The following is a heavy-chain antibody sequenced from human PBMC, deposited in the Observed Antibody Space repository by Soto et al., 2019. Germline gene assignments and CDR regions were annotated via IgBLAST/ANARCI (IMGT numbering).Heavy chain of an antibody. V-gene: IGHV1-3*01. Sequence: QVQLVQSGAEVKKPGASVKVSCKASGYTFTSYAMHWVRQAPGQRLEWMGWINAGNGNTKYSQKVQGRVTLTRDTSASTAYMELSSLRSEDTAVYYCASSYDFWSGYYDYIAFDIWGQGTMDTVSS. D-gene: IGHD3-3*01. CDR1: GYTFTSYA. CDR2: INAGNGNT. J-gene: IGHJ3*02. CDR3: ASSYDFWSGYYDYIAFDI.